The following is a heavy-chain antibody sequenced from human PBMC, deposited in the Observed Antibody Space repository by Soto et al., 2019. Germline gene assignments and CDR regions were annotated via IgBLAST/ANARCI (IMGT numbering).Heavy chain of an antibody. V-gene: IGHV3-33*01. J-gene: IGHJ4*02. Sequence: GGSLRLSCATSGFTFNSNGMHWVRQAPGKGLEWVAMIWCDGTNKYYADSVRGRFTVSRESSKNTLYLQMNTLGAEDTAVYYCARATWPRSEAFDYWGQGTLVTVSS. CDR3: ARATWPRSEAFDY. D-gene: IGHD5-12*01. CDR2: IWCDGTNK. CDR1: GFTFNSNG.